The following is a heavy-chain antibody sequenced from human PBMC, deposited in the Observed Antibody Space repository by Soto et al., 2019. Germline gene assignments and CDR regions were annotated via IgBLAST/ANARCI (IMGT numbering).Heavy chain of an antibody. CDR2: IYYSGST. V-gene: IGHV4-59*01. CDR3: ARCVVGDGDYFDY. CDR1: GGSISSYY. Sequence: SETLSLTCTVSGGSISSYYWSWIRQPPGKGLEWIGYIYYSGSTNYNPSLKSRVTISVDTSKNQFSLKLSSVTAADTAVYYCARCVVGDGDYFDYLGQGTLVTVSS. D-gene: IGHD2-15*01. J-gene: IGHJ4*02.